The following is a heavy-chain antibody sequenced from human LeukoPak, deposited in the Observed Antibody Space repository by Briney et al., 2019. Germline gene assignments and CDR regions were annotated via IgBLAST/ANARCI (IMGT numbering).Heavy chain of an antibody. J-gene: IGHJ4*02. CDR3: ARVTDVWGSCRFFDY. CDR1: GFTFSSYW. V-gene: IGHV3-7*01. CDR2: IKQDGSEK. Sequence: RPGGSLRLSCAASGFTFSSYWMSWVRQAPGKGLEWVANIKQDGSEKYYVDSVKGRFTISRDNAKNSLYLQMNSLRAEDTAVYYCARVTDVWGSCRFFDYWGQGTLVTVSS. D-gene: IGHD3-16*02.